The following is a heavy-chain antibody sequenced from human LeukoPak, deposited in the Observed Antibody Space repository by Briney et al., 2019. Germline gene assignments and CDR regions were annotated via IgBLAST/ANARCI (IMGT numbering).Heavy chain of an antibody. V-gene: IGHV1-8*01. J-gene: IGHJ5*02. Sequence: ASVKVSCKASGYTFTSYDINWVRQATGQGLEWMGWMNPNSGNTGYAQKFQGRVTMTRDTSISTAYMELSRLRSDDTAVYYCARGYFYDSRDLAYWFDPWGQGTLVTVSS. CDR1: GYTFTSYD. CDR3: ARGYFYDSRDLAYWFDP. D-gene: IGHD3-22*01. CDR2: MNPNSGNT.